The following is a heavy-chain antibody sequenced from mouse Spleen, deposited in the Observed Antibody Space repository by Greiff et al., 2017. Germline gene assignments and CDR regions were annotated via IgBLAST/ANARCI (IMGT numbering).Heavy chain of an antibody. V-gene: IGHV5-17*02. CDR1: GFTFSSFG. D-gene: IGHD2-3*01. CDR3: ARDDGNYAWFAY. J-gene: IGHJ3*01. CDR2: ISSGSSTI. Sequence: EVKLVESGGGLVQPGGSRKLSCAASGFTFSSFGMHWVRQAPEKGLEWVAYISSGSSTIYYADTVKGRFTISRDNPKNTLFLQMTSLRSEDTAMYYCARDDGNYAWFAYWGQGTLVTVSA.